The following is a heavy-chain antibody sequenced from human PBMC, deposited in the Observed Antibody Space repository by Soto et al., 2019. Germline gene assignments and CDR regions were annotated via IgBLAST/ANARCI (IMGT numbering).Heavy chain of an antibody. V-gene: IGHV5-51*01. CDR1: GYSFTSYW. Sequence: GESLKISCKGSGYSFTSYWIGWVRQMPGKGLEWMGIIYPGDSDTRYSPSFQGQVTISADKSISTAYLQWSSLKASDTAMYYCARPTPILDSALAFDIWGQGTMVTVSS. CDR2: IYPGDSDT. D-gene: IGHD3-3*01. J-gene: IGHJ3*02. CDR3: ARPTPILDSALAFDI.